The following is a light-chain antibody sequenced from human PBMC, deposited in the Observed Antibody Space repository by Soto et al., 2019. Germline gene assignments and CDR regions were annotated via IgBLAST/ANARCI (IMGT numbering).Light chain of an antibody. CDR1: SSDVGGYHY. J-gene: IGLJ1*01. CDR3: SSYAGRNNFV. CDR2: EVT. V-gene: IGLV2-8*01. Sequence: QSVLAQPASASGSPGQSVTISCTGTSSDVGGYHYVSWYQQHPGKAPKLMVYEVTKRPSGVPDRSSGSKSGNTASLTVSGLQAEDEADYYCSSYAGRNNFVFGTGTKGTVL.